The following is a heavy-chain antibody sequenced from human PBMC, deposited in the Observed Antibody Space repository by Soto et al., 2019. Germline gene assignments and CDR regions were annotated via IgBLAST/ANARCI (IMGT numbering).Heavy chain of an antibody. CDR1: GFTFRTYN. Sequence: EVELVESGGGLVKPGGSLKLSCAASGFTFRTYNMIWVRQAPGKGLEWVSSISAGSSNIYYAPSVKGRFTISRDNAKNLLSLQINSLRAEDTAVYYCARQYPSSSRHFDHWGQGTLVIVSS. CDR3: ARQYPSSSRHFDH. D-gene: IGHD6-6*01. CDR2: ISAGSSNI. V-gene: IGHV3-21*01. J-gene: IGHJ4*02.